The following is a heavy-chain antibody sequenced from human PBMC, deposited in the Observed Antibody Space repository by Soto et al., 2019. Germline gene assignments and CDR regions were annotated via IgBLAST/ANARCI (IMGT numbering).Heavy chain of an antibody. Sequence: SETLSLTCAVYGGSFSGYYWSWIRQPPGKGLEWIGEINHSGSTNYNPSLKSRVTISVDRSKNQFSLKLSSVTAADTAVYYCASGQVVAAQHWGQGTLVTVS. CDR3: ASGQVVAAQH. J-gene: IGHJ4*02. CDR2: INHSGST. CDR1: GGSFSGYY. D-gene: IGHD2-15*01. V-gene: IGHV4-34*01.